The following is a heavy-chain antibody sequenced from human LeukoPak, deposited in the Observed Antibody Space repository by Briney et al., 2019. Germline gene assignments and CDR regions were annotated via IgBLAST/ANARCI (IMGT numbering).Heavy chain of an antibody. CDR1: GFTFSSYS. CDR3: ARDRPTGASRLFVVQ. CDR2: MSSGSRYI. V-gene: IGHV3-21*01. D-gene: IGHD3-3*01. Sequence: PGGSLRLSCAASGFTFSSYSMTWVRQAPGKGLEWISSMSSGSRYIYYADSVRGRFTISRDNAKNSLSPLMNSLRAEDTAVYYCARDRPTGASRLFVVQWGQGTLVTVSS. J-gene: IGHJ4*02.